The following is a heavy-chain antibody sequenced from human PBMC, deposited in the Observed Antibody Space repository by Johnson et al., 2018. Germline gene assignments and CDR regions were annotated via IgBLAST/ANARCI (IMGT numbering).Heavy chain of an antibody. CDR2: VYYSGSA. D-gene: IGHD2-15*01. V-gene: IGHV4-59*01. Sequence: QVQLQESGPGLVKXSETLSLTCTVSGGSITTYYWSWIRQPPGKGLEWIGYVYYSGSATYNPSLESRVTISVDLSKNQFSLKLTSVTAADTAVYFGAREDSASPYYYYYGMDVWGQWTTVTVSS. J-gene: IGHJ6*02. CDR3: AREDSASPYYYYYGMDV. CDR1: GGSITTYY.